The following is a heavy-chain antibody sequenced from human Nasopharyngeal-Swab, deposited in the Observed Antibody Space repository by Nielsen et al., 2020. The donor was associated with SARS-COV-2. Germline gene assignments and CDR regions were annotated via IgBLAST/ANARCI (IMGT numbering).Heavy chain of an antibody. Sequence: SQTPSLTCAVYGGSFSGYYWSWIRQPPGKGLEWIGEINHSGSTNYNPSLKSRVTISVDTSKNQFSLRLSSVTAANTAVYYCARENYYDSSEYYGGYFDYWGQGTLVTVSS. V-gene: IGHV4-34*01. CDR2: INHSGST. CDR3: ARENYYDSSEYYGGYFDY. D-gene: IGHD3-22*01. CDR1: GGSFSGYY. J-gene: IGHJ4*02.